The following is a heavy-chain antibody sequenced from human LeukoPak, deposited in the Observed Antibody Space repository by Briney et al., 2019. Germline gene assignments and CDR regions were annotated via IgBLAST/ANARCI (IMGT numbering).Heavy chain of an antibody. CDR2: IYYSGST. CDR1: GGSISSSSYY. Sequence: PSETLSLTCTVSGGSISSSSYYWGWIRQPPGKGLEWIGSIYYSGSTYYNPSLKSRVTISVDTSKNQFSLKLSSVTAADTAVYYCARLRFSEWLYNWFDPWGQGTLVTVSS. D-gene: IGHD3-3*01. J-gene: IGHJ5*02. V-gene: IGHV4-39*01. CDR3: ARLRFSEWLYNWFDP.